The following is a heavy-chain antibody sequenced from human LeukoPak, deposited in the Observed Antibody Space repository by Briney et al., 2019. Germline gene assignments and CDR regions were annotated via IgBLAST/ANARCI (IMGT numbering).Heavy chain of an antibody. J-gene: IGHJ4*02. CDR1: GFTVSSNY. D-gene: IGHD6-13*01. CDR2: IYSGGST. Sequence: SGGSLRLSCAASGFTVSSNYMSWVRQAPGKGLEWVSVIYSGGSTYYADSVKGRFTISRDNSKNTLYLQMDSLRAEDTAVYYCGRQLVEGLNFDYWGQGNLVTVSS. CDR3: GRQLVEGLNFDY. V-gene: IGHV3-66*04.